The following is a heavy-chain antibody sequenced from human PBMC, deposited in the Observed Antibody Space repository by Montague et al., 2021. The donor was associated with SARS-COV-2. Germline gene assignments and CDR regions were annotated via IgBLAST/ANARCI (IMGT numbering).Heavy chain of an antibody. V-gene: IGHV4-31*03. CDR3: ARSESPSYSSSPFDY. J-gene: IGHJ4*02. D-gene: IGHD6-13*01. CDR1: GGSISSGGYY. Sequence: TLSLTCIVSGGSISSGGYYWSWIRQHPGRGLEWIGYIYYSGSTYYNPSLKSRLFISLDTSKNHFSLRLSSVTAADTAVYYCARSESPSYSSSPFDYWGQGTLVTVSS. CDR2: IYYSGST.